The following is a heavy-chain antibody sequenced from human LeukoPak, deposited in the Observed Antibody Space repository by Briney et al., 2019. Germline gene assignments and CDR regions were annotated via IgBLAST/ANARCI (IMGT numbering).Heavy chain of an antibody. D-gene: IGHD3-3*01. CDR1: GGSFSGYY. CDR3: ARASYVLRFLEWSPLPFFDD. CDR2: INHSGST. J-gene: IGHJ4*02. V-gene: IGHV4-34*01. Sequence: SETLSLTCAVYGGSFSGYYWSWIRQPPGKGLEWIGEINHSGSTNYNPSLKSRVTISVDTSKNQFSLKLSSVTAADTAVYYCARASYVLRFLEWSPLPFFDDWGQGTLVTAS.